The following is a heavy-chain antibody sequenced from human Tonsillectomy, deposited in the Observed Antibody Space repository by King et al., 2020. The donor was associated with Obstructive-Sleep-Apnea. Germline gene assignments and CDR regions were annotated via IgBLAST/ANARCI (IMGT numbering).Heavy chain of an antibody. D-gene: IGHD3-22*01. V-gene: IGHV1-8*01. J-gene: IGHJ4*02. CDR2: MNPKSANT. CDR3: VTSKYSYKSSGFYWDQ. Sequence: QLVQSGAEVKKPGASVRVSCKASGYTFISYDINWVRQATGQGLEWMGWMNPKSANTGYAQKFQGRFTMTRNTSISTAYMELSSLRSEDTAVYYCVTSKYSYKSSGFYWDQWGQGTLVTVSS. CDR1: GYTFISYD.